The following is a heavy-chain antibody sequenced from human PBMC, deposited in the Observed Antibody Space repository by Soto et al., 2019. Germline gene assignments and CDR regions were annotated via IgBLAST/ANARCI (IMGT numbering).Heavy chain of an antibody. CDR2: IYSGGST. Sequence: VRQAPGKGLEWVSVIYSGGSTYYADSVKGRFTISRDNSKNTLYLQMNSLRAEDTAVYYCARARGWYIEYWGQGTLVTVSS. CDR3: ARARGWYIEY. J-gene: IGHJ4*02. V-gene: IGHV3-53*01. D-gene: IGHD6-19*01.